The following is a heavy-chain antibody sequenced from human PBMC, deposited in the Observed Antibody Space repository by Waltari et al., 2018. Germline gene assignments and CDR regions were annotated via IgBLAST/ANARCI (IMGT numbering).Heavy chain of an antibody. Sequence: QVQLQESGPGLVKPSETLSLTCTVSGGSISSYYWSWIRQPPGKGLEWIGYIYYSGSTNYNPSLKSRVTISVDTSKNQFSLKLSSVTAADTAVYYCAIDKGNWGKRVFDYWGQGTLVTVSS. CDR1: GGSISSYY. J-gene: IGHJ4*02. CDR3: AIDKGNWGKRVFDY. CDR2: IYYSGST. D-gene: IGHD7-27*01. V-gene: IGHV4-59*01.